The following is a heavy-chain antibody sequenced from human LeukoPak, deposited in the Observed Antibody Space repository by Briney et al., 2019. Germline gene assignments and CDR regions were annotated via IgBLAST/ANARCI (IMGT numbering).Heavy chain of an antibody. Sequence: SETLSLTCTVSGASISGTRDYWAWIRRPPGKGLEWIGTIYYTETTWYNASLKNRVTISRDASKNQFSLRLTSVTAADTAVYYCARVLAIFGLDTTDFYMDVWGKGTTVTVSS. D-gene: IGHD3/OR15-3a*01. CDR1: GASISGTRDY. CDR2: IYYTETT. J-gene: IGHJ6*03. CDR3: ARVLAIFGLDTTDFYMDV. V-gene: IGHV4-39*07.